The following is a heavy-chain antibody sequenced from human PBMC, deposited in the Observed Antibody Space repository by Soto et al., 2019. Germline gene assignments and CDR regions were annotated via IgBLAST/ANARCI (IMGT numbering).Heavy chain of an antibody. CDR2: VYYTGSA. V-gene: IGHV4-59*01. CDR3: ARGLGDAAGTRFDS. CDR1: GGSISTYY. Sequence: PSETLSLTCSVSGGSISTYYWTWIRQPPGKGLEWIAYVYYTGSATYNPSLKSRVTISVDTSKDQISLQVTSLTAADTAVYYCARGLGDAAGTRFDSWGQGTLVTVSS. D-gene: IGHD6-13*01. J-gene: IGHJ4*02.